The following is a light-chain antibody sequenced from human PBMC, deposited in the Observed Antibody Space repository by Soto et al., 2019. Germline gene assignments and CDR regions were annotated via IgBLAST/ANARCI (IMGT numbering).Light chain of an antibody. CDR1: SSNIGSNY. CDR3: AAWDDSRSVV. CDR2: RHN. V-gene: IGLV1-47*01. Sequence: QSVLTQPPSASGTPGQRVTISCSGSSSNIGSNYVYWYQQLPGTAPKLLIYRHNQRPSGVPDRFSGSKSGTSASLAISWLRSEDEAEYYGAAWDDSRSVVFGGGTKLTVL. J-gene: IGLJ2*01.